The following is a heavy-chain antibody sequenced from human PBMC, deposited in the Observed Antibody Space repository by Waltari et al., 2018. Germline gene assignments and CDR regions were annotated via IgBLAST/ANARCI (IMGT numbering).Heavy chain of an antibody. CDR1: AFTFICSP. CDR3: STMGETSGY. D-gene: IGHD3-16*01. J-gene: IGHJ4*02. CDR2: IRNKANSYAT. V-gene: IGHV3-73*02. Sequence: EVQLVESGGGLVPPGGSLRVTCPAYAFTFICSPLPGVRQASGKGLDGVGRIRNKANSYATGYAGSVKGRFTFSRDDSKNTAYLEMNSLKTEDTAVYYCSTMGETSGYWGQGTLVTVSS.